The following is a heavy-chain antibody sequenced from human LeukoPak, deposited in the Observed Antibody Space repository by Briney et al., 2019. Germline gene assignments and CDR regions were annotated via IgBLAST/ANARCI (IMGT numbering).Heavy chain of an antibody. V-gene: IGHV1-2*02. D-gene: IGHD2-2*03. CDR3: ARVEDWKLSGYYCMDV. Sequence: ASVKVSCKASGYTFTGYYMHWVRQAPGQGLEWMGWINPNSGGTNYAQKFQGRVTMTRDTSISTAYMELSRLRSDDTAVYYCARVEDWKLSGYYCMDVWGKGTTVTVSS. J-gene: IGHJ6*03. CDR2: INPNSGGT. CDR1: GYTFTGYY.